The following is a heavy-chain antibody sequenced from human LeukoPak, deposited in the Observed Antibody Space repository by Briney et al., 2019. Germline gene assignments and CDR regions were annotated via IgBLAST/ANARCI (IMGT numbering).Heavy chain of an antibody. J-gene: IGHJ1*01. CDR1: GFTRSTYS. Sequence: PWGSLRLSCAVSGFTRSTYSMSWVRQAPGNGLKWFSSISGSKSDNYYPDSVKGPFTISSGTAKNSLYLQMNSLRAEDTGVYYCATGPGIAVAPLQHWGKGTLVTVSS. CDR2: ISGSKSDN. V-gene: IGHV3-21*01. D-gene: IGHD6-19*01. CDR3: ATGPGIAVAPLQH.